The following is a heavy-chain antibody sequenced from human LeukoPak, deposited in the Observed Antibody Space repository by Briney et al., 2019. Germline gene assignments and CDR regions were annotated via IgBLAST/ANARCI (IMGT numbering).Heavy chain of an antibody. Sequence: ASVKVSCKASGGTFSSYAISWVRQATGQGLEWMGWMNPNSGDTGYAQKFQGRVTMTRNTSISTAYMELSSLRSEDTAVYYCARKSNDYGGNGVDYWGQGNLVTVSS. CDR2: MNPNSGDT. CDR3: ARKSNDYGGNGVDY. V-gene: IGHV1-8*02. D-gene: IGHD4-23*01. J-gene: IGHJ4*02. CDR1: GGTFSSYA.